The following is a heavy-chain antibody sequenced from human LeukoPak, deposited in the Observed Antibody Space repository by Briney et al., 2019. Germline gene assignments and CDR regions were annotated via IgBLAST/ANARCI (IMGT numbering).Heavy chain of an antibody. CDR3: ARDDGYSYGYEYFDY. Sequence: PGGSLRLSCAASGFTFSSYWMSWVRQAPGKGLEWVANIKQDGSEKYYVDSVKGRFTISRDNAKNSLYLQMNSLRAEDTAVYYCARDDGYSYGYEYFDYWGQGTLVTVSS. J-gene: IGHJ4*02. V-gene: IGHV3-7*01. D-gene: IGHD5-18*01. CDR2: IKQDGSEK. CDR1: GFTFSSYW.